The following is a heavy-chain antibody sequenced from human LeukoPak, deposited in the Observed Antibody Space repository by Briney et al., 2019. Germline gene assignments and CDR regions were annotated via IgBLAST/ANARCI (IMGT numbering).Heavy chain of an antibody. Sequence: ASVKVSCKASGYTFTGYYMHWVRQAPGQGLEWMGWINPNSGGTNYAQKFQGRVTMTRDTSISTAYMELSRLRSDDTAVYYCARGRGREVLITKSPRSFWFDSWGQGTLVTVSS. CDR3: ARGRGREVLITKSPRSFWFDS. CDR1: GYTFTGYY. D-gene: IGHD3-22*01. V-gene: IGHV1-2*02. J-gene: IGHJ5*01. CDR2: INPNSGGT.